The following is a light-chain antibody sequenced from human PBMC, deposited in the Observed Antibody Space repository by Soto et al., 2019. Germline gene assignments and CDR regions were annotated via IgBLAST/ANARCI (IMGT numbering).Light chain of an antibody. CDR2: GAS. CDR1: QSVSSSY. CDR3: QQYGTSPNT. V-gene: IGKV3-20*01. Sequence: EIVLTQSPGTLSLSPGERATLSCRASQSVSSSYLAWYQQKPGQAPRLLIYGASSRAAGIPDRFSGSGSGTDFTLTISRLEPEDFAVYYCQQYGTSPNTFGHGTKVDIQ. J-gene: IGKJ1*01.